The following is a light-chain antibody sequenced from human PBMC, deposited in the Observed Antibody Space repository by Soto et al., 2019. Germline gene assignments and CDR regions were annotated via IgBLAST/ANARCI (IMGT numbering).Light chain of an antibody. Sequence: QYVLTQPPSASVTPGQRVTISCSGSNSNIGTNAVNWYQQIPGTAPKLLIYNNNQRPSGVPDRFSGSKSGTSASLAISGLQSEDEADYPCATWDDTLRTWVFGGGTKLTVL. V-gene: IGLV1-44*01. CDR1: NSNIGTNA. CDR3: ATWDDTLRTWV. J-gene: IGLJ3*02. CDR2: NNN.